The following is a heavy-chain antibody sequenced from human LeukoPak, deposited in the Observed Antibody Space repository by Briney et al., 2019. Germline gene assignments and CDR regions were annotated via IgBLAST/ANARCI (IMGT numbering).Heavy chain of an antibody. Sequence: GGSLRLSCAASGFTFSSHAMVWVRQAPGKGLEWVSFISHDGSESFHTESVKGRFTISRDDSRNTLYLQMNRLRPEDTAVYYCAKPHYGDYYYFDYWGQGTQVTVSS. J-gene: IGHJ4*02. V-gene: IGHV3-30-3*02. CDR3: AKPHYGDYYYFDY. CDR1: GFTFSSHA. D-gene: IGHD4-17*01. CDR2: ISHDGSES.